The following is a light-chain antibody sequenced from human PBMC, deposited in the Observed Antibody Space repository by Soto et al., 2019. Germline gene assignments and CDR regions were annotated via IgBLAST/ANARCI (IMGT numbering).Light chain of an antibody. J-gene: IGKJ5*01. CDR2: AAS. CDR3: QQSYRNPST. V-gene: IGKV1-39*01. CDR1: QSISNY. Sequence: DIQMTQSASSLSASVGDRVTITCRASQSISNYLNWYQQKPGKAPDLLIHAASSLQSGVPPRFSGSGSGTDFTLTISSLQPEDFATYFCQQSYRNPSTFGQGTRLEI.